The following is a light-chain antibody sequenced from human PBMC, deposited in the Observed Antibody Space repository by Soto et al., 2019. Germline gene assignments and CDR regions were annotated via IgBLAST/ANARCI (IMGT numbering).Light chain of an antibody. V-gene: IGKV3-20*01. CDR2: GAS. J-gene: IGKJ4*01. CDR3: QQYDSSPLT. CDR1: QSVRSSH. Sequence: EIVLTQSPGTLSLPRGERATLSCRASQSVRSSHLAWYQQKPGQAPRLLIYGASSRATGIPDRFSGSGSGADFTLTISRLEPEDFAVYYCQQYDSSPLTFGGGTKVDIK.